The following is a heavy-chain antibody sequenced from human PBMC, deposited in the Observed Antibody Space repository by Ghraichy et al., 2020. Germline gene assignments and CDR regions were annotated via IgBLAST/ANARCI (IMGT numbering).Heavy chain of an antibody. CDR2: ITSSSRFK. CDR1: GFTFGSYS. V-gene: IGHV3-48*02. Sequence: SCVGSGFTFGSYSMNWVRQSPGKGLEWVSYITSSSRFKSYADSVKGRFTISRDNAQNSLPLQMHSLTEEDTAVYYCARGSTVVRFYYYDGMDVWGQGTTVIVSS. CDR3: ARGSTVVRFYYYDGMDV. J-gene: IGHJ6*02. D-gene: IGHD4-23*01.